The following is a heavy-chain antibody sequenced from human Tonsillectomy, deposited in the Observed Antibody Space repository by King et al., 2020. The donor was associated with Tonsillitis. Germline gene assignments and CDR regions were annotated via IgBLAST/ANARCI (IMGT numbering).Heavy chain of an antibody. CDR1: GGTFSSYA. CDR3: ARRIAYCGGDCYSTFDY. D-gene: IGHD2-21*02. J-gene: IGHJ4*02. Sequence: QLVQSGAEVKKPGSSVKVSCKASGGTFSSYAISWVRQAPGQGLEWMGRIIPILGIANYAQKFQGRVTITADKSTSTAYMELSSLRSEDTAVYYCARRIAYCGGDCYSTFDYWGQGTLVTVSS. V-gene: IGHV1-69*04. CDR2: IIPILGIA.